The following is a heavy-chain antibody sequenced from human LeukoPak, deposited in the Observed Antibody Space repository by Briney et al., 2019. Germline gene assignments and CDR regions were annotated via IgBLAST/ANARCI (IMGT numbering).Heavy chain of an antibody. CDR2: ISGSGNST. CDR1: GFTFSSYA. CDR3: AKTTGNHWYFDL. J-gene: IGHJ2*01. V-gene: IGHV3-23*01. Sequence: PGGSLRLSCAASGFTFSSYAMTWVRQAPGKGLEWVSAISGSGNSTYYADSVKGRFTVSRDNSKNTLYLQMNSLRAEDTAIYYCAKTTGNHWYFDLWGRGTLVTVSS. D-gene: IGHD7-27*01.